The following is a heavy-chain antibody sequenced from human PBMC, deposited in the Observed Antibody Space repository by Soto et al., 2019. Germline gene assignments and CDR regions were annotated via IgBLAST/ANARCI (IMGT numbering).Heavy chain of an antibody. J-gene: IGHJ6*02. D-gene: IGHD3-3*01. CDR2: IYYSGNT. Sequence: SETLSLTCPVSGGNISSGGYYWSWIRQHPGKGLAWIGYIYYSGNTYYNPSLKSRVTISVDTAKNQFSLELGSVTAADTAVYYCARGVAYYDFWSGSPQGDYYYYYGMDVWGQGTTVTVSS. CDR1: GGNISSGGYY. V-gene: IGHV4-31*03. CDR3: ARGVAYYDFWSGSPQGDYYYYYGMDV.